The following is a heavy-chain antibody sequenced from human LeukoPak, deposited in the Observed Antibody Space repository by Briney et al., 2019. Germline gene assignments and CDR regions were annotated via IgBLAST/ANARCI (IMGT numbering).Heavy chain of an antibody. D-gene: IGHD4-17*01. Sequence: GRSLRLSCAASGFTFSSYAMHWVRQAPGKGLEWVAVISHDGSNKYYADSVKGRFTISRDNSKNTLYLQMNSLRAEDTAVYYSSVYGDYLTAWGQGTLVTVSS. CDR2: ISHDGSNK. CDR3: SVYGDYLTA. V-gene: IGHV3-30-3*01. CDR1: GFTFSSYA. J-gene: IGHJ5*02.